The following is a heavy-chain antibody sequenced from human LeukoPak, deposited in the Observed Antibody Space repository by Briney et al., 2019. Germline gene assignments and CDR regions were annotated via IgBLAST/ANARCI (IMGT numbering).Heavy chain of an antibody. CDR3: AKHRDIIIMDPGFDY. J-gene: IGHJ4*02. Sequence: GGSLRLSCAASGFIFSSYVMSWVRQAPGKGLEWVSGISGSAGSTYYADSVKGRFTISRDNSKNTLFLQMNSLRAEDTAVYYCAKHRDIIIMDPGFDYWGQGTLVTVSS. CDR2: ISGSAGST. V-gene: IGHV3-23*01. CDR1: GFIFSSYV. D-gene: IGHD2-8*01.